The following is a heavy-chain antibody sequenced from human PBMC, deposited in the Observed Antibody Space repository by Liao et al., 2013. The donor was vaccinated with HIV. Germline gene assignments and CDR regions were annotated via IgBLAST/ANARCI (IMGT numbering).Heavy chain of an antibody. CDR2: IYLTGRT. Sequence: QVQLQQWGAGLLKPSETLSLTCAVYGGSFSGYYWSWIRQPPGKGLEWIGYIYLTGRTYYSPSLKSRVTISLDRSKNQFSLTLSSVTAADTAVYYCARSPGSGSLVWYFDLWGRGTLVTVSS. V-gene: IGHV4-34*01. CDR3: ARSPGSGSLVWYFDL. CDR1: GGSFSGYY. D-gene: IGHD3-10*01. J-gene: IGHJ2*01.